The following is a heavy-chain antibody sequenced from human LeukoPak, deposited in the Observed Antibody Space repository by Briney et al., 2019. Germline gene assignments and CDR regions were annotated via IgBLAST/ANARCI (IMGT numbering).Heavy chain of an antibody. CDR3: ARDPHRTYSSSWYGYFQH. Sequence: GGSLRLSCAASGFTFSSYAMHWVRQAPGKGLEWVALISYDGTNKYYVDSVKGRFTISRDNSKNTLYLQMNSLRAEDTAVYYCARDPHRTYSSSWYGYFQHWGQGTLVTVSS. CDR1: GFTFSSYA. V-gene: IGHV3-30-3*01. J-gene: IGHJ1*01. D-gene: IGHD6-13*01. CDR2: ISYDGTNK.